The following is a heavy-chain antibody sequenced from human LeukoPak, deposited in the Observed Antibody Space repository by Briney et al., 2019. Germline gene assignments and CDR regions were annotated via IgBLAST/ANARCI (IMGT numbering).Heavy chain of an antibody. D-gene: IGHD2-15*01. CDR3: AKGYCSGGNCYQYFDY. V-gene: IGHV3-23*01. Sequence: GGSLRLSCAASGFTFSSNSMSWVRQAPGKGLEWVSAINYSGDATYYVDSVKGRLTISRDNSKNTLYLQMNSLRAEGTAIYYCAKGYCSGGNCYQYFDYWGQGTLVTVAS. CDR1: GFTFSSNS. CDR2: INYSGDAT. J-gene: IGHJ4*02.